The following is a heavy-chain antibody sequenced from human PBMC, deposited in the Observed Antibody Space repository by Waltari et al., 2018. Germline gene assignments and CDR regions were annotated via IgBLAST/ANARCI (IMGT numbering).Heavy chain of an antibody. CDR1: GFPIASDYY. V-gene: IGHV4-38-2*01. Sequence: QVQLQESGPRLVKPSETLSLTCSVSGFPIASDYYWAWVRQSPGEGLVWIGSTYHSGSADYNPSLKGRVTISVDTSKNQFSLKLTSVTVADSGVYYCARLSPYTSSGDFFDPWGQGALVTVSS. CDR2: TYHSGSA. J-gene: IGHJ5*02. D-gene: IGHD2-21*02. CDR3: ARLSPYTSSGDFFDP.